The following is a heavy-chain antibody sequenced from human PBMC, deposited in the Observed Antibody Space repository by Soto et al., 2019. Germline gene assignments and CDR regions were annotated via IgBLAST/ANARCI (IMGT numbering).Heavy chain of an antibody. CDR3: ARDFVVVAAPPLYYYGMDV. V-gene: IGHV7-4-1*01. Sequence: QVQLVQSGSELKKPGASVKVSCKASGYTFTSYAMNWVRQAPGQGLEWMGWINTNTGNPTYAQGFTGRFVFSLDTSVSTAYLQICSLKAEDTAVYYCARDFVVVAAPPLYYYGMDVWGQGTTVTVSS. CDR1: GYTFTSYA. CDR2: INTNTGNP. D-gene: IGHD2-15*01. J-gene: IGHJ6*02.